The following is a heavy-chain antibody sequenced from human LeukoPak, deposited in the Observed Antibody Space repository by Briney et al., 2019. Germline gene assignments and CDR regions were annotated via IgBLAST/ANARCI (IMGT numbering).Heavy chain of an antibody. V-gene: IGHV3-23*01. D-gene: IGHD2-21*02. J-gene: IGHJ4*02. Sequence: PGGSRRLSCAASGFTFSNFWMTWVRQAPGRGLEWVSGVSGSGAGTYYADSVKGRFTISRDNSKNTLYLQMNSLRAEDTAIYYCAKSSALVVVTAMPYWGQGSLVTVSS. CDR2: VSGSGAGT. CDR3: AKSSALVVVTAMPY. CDR1: GFTFSNFW.